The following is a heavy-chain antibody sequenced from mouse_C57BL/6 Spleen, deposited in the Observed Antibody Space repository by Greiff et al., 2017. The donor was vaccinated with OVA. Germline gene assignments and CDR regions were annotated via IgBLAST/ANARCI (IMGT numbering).Heavy chain of an antibody. CDR3: ARESTTVVARWYFDV. CDR2: ISSGGDYI. Sequence: DVQLVEPGAGLVKPGGSLKLSCAASGFTFSSYAMSWVRQTPEKRLEWVAYISSGGDYIYYADTVKGRCTISRDNARNTPYLQMSSLKSEDTAMYDCARESTTVVARWYFDVWGTGTTVTVSS. V-gene: IGHV5S21*01. D-gene: IGHD1-1*01. CDR1: GFTFSSYA. J-gene: IGHJ1*03.